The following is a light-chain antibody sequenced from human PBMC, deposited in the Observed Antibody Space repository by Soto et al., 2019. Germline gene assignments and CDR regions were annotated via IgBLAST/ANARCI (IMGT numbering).Light chain of an antibody. CDR2: HTS. V-gene: IGKV3-20*01. J-gene: IGKJ1*01. CDR3: QQYGSSPPT. CDR1: QSVGSY. Sequence: EIVMAQSPATLSVSPGERATLSCRASQSVGSYFAWFQQKPGQAPRLLIYHTSSRESGIPDRFSGSGSGTDFTLTINRLEPEDFALYYCQQYGSSPPTFGQGTKVDI.